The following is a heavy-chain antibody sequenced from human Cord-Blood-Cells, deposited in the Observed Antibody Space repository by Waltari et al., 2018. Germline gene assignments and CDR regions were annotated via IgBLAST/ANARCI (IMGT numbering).Heavy chain of an antibody. D-gene: IGHD3-22*01. V-gene: IGHV4-31*03. CDR3: ARGDSSGYYDAFDI. Sequence: QVQLQESGPGLVKPSQTLSLTCTVSGGSISSGGYYWSWIRPHPGKGLEWIGYIYYSGSTYYNPSLKSRVTISVDTSKNQFSLKLSSVTAADTAVYYCARGDSSGYYDAFDIWGQGTMVTVSS. CDR1: GGSISSGGYY. CDR2: IYYSGST. J-gene: IGHJ3*02.